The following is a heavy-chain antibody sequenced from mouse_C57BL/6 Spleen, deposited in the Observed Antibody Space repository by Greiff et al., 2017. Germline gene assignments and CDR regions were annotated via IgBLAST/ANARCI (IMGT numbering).Heavy chain of an antibody. J-gene: IGHJ3*01. CDR1: GFSLTSYG. CDR3: DRGRLRREWFAY. CDR2: IWSGGST. V-gene: IGHV2-2*01. D-gene: IGHD2-4*01. Sequence: VQLVESGPGLVQPSQSLSITCTVSGFSLTSYGVHWVRQSPGKGLEWLGVIWSGGSTDYNAAFISSLSISTDNSTCQVFFKMKSLQAEDTDIYSCDRGRLRREWFAYWGQGTLVTVSA.